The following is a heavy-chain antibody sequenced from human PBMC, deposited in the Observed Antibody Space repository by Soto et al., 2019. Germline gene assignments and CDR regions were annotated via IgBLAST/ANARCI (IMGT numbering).Heavy chain of an antibody. Sequence: PWGSLRLSCTASGFTFSNHWMHWVRQGPGQGLVWVSRINTDGSFRDYADSVRGRFTISRDNAKNTLILQMNSLRAEDTAVYYCVRGTSAWSGKDYWGQGTLVTVSS. CDR2: INTDGSFR. D-gene: IGHD6-19*01. CDR1: GFTFSNHW. V-gene: IGHV3-74*01. J-gene: IGHJ4*02. CDR3: VRGTSAWSGKDY.